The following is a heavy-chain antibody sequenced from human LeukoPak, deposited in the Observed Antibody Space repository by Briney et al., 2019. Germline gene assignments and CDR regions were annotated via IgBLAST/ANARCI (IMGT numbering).Heavy chain of an antibody. V-gene: IGHV3-23*01. CDR3: AKPGVGPTPLLTPHDY. D-gene: IGHD1-26*01. CDR1: GFTFSNYV. Sequence: GGSLRLSCAASGFTFSNYVMGGVRQAPGKGLEWVSLITASSAATYYVDSVKGRFTISRDNSKNTLYLQMNSLRGDDTAVYFCAKPGVGPTPLLTPHDYWGQGTLVTVSS. J-gene: IGHJ4*02. CDR2: ITASSAAT.